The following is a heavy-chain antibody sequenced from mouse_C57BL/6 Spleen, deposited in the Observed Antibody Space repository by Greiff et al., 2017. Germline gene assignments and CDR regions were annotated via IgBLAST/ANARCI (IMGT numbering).Heavy chain of an antibody. CDR1: GYTFTSYW. J-gene: IGHJ2*01. V-gene: IGHV1-55*01. D-gene: IGHD1-1*01. CDR3: AKEHNNYDSSPYYFDY. CDR2: IYPGSGST. Sequence: VQLQQPGAELVKPGASVKMSCKASGYTFTSYWITWVKQRPGQGLEWIGDIYPGSGSTNYNEKFKGKATLTVDTSSSTAYMKLSSLTSEESAVYYCAKEHNNYDSSPYYFDYWGQGTTRTVSS.